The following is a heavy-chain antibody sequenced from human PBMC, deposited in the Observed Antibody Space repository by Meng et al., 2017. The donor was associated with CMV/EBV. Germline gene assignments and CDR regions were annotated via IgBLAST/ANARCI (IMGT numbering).Heavy chain of an antibody. V-gene: IGHV4-4*07. CDR1: GGSISSYY. J-gene: IGHJ6*02. Sequence: SETLSLTCTVSGGSISSYYWSWIRQPAGKGLEWIGRIYTSGSTNYNPSLKSRVTISVDTSKNQFSLKLSSVTAADTAVYYCARGADIVVVPAAIRPIGYYYGMDVWGQGTTVTVSS. CDR3: ARGADIVVVPAAIRPIGYYYGMDV. CDR2: IYTSGST. D-gene: IGHD2-2*02.